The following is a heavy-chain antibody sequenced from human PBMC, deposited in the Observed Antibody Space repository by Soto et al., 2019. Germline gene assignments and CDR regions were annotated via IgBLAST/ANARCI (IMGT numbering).Heavy chain of an antibody. D-gene: IGHD1-26*01. CDR2: IVVGSGNT. J-gene: IGHJ4*02. CDR1: GFTFTSSA. Sequence: GASVKVSCKASGFTFTSSAVQWVRQARGQRLEWIGWIVVGSGNTNYAQKFQERVTITRDMSTSTAYMELSSLRSEDTAVYYCAADGHSMGENYWGQGPLVTVSS. CDR3: AADGHSMGENY. V-gene: IGHV1-58*01.